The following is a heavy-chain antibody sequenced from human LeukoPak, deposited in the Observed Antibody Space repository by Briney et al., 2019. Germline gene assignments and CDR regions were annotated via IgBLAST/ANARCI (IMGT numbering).Heavy chain of an antibody. CDR2: IGISSGNT. J-gene: IGHJ4*01. CDR1: GFTFSSYS. D-gene: IGHD5-12*01. CDR3: ARDHRYAFDN. Sequence: PGGSLRLSCAASGFTFSSYSMNWVRQAPGKGLEWISYIGISSGNTKYADSVKGRFTISRDKARNSLYLQMNSLRVEDTAMYYCARDHRYAFDNWGRGTLVTVSS. V-gene: IGHV3-48*01.